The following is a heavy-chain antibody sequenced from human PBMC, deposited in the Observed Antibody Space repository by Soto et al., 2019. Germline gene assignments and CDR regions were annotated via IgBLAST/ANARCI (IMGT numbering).Heavy chain of an antibody. V-gene: IGHV4-61*08. CDR2: VYFSGST. CDR3: GRVPVHTYMIYWSDP. CDR1: GDSINSGDYY. D-gene: IGHD3-16*01. J-gene: IGHJ5*02. Sequence: PSETLSLTCSVSGDSINSGDYYWTWMRQAPGKGLQWIVHVYFSGSTNYNPSLKWRVTISLDTSKNQFALKFRTVTAWYSAVYYCGRVPVHTYMIYWSDPWGQGTLVTVSS.